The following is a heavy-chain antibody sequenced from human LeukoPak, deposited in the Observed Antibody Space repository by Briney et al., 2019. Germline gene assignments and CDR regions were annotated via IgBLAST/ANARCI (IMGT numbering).Heavy chain of an antibody. V-gene: IGHV3-30*03. J-gene: IGHJ4*02. Sequence: GGSLRLSCAASGFTFSSYSMTWVRQAPGKGLEWVAIISYDGDKRDYTHSVKGRFTTSRDNSNNTLFLQVTSLRAEDTAVYYCARTFGSGWYDPLTYWGQGALVTVSS. CDR2: ISYDGDKR. CDR1: GFTFSSYS. CDR3: ARTFGSGWYDPLTY. D-gene: IGHD6-19*01.